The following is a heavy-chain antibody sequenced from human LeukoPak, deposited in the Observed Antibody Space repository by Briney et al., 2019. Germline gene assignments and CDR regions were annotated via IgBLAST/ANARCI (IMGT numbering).Heavy chain of an antibody. J-gene: IGHJ4*02. Sequence: SETLSLTCAVYGGSFSGYYWSWLRQPPGKGLEWIGEINHSGSTNYNPSLKSRVTISVDTSKNQFSLKLSSVTAADTAVYYCARGLRSSFFDYWGQGTLVTVSS. CDR1: GGSFSGYY. CDR2: INHSGST. CDR3: ARGLRSSFFDY. V-gene: IGHV4-34*01. D-gene: IGHD2-2*01.